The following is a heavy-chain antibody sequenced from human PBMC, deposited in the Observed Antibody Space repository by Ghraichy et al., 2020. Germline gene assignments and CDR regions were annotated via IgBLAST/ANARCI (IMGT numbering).Heavy chain of an antibody. CDR2: ISYDGSNK. V-gene: IGHV3-30-3*01. J-gene: IGHJ4*02. D-gene: IGHD3-22*01. CDR1: GFTFSSYA. Sequence: GESLNISCAASGFTFSSYAMHWVRQAPGKGLEWVAVISYDGSNKYYADSVKGRFTISRDNSKNTLYLQMNSLRAEDTAVYYCARDYYDSSGYYLVGYFDYWGQGTLVTVSS. CDR3: ARDYYDSSGYYLVGYFDY.